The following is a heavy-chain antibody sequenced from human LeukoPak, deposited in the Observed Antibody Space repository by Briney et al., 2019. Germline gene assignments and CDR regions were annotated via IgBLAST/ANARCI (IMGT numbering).Heavy chain of an antibody. V-gene: IGHV4-34*01. CDR3: ARAQRGYSYGYYYYYGMDV. CDR2: INHSGST. J-gene: IGHJ6*02. Sequence: SETLSLTCAAYGGSFSGYYWSWIRQPPGKGLEWIGEINHSGSTNYNPSLKSRVTISVDTSKNQFSLKLSSVTAADTAVYYCARAQRGYSYGYYYYYGMDVWGQGTTVTVSS. D-gene: IGHD5-18*01. CDR1: GGSFSGYY.